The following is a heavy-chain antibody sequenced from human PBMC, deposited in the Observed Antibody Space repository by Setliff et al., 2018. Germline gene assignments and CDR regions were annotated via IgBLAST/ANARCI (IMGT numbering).Heavy chain of an antibody. V-gene: IGHV4-4*07. J-gene: IGHJ4*02. CDR1: GDSISGDY. D-gene: IGHD3-22*01. CDR2: IYSRGST. Sequence: SETLSLTCTVSGDSISGDYWIWIRQPAGKGLEWIGHIYSRGSTNTNPSFKSRATISSDTSKNQFSLWLTSVTAADTAVYYCAREKGYYFDSTNYYYYFDYWGQGTLVTVSS. CDR3: AREKGYYFDSTNYYYYFDY.